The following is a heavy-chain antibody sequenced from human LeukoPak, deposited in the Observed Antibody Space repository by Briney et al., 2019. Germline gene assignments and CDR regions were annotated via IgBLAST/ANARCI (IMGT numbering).Heavy chain of an antibody. CDR1: GFTISNSE. D-gene: IGHD3-3*02. J-gene: IGHJ4*02. CDR2: ISYSGSPI. Sequence: GGSLRLSCAVSGFTISNSEMNWARHAPGKGLEWVSYISYSGSPIYYADSVKGRFTISRDNAKNSVFLQMNSLRAEDTAVYYCARGGPSRPLAHWGQGTLVTVCS. V-gene: IGHV3-48*03. CDR3: ARGGPSRPLAH.